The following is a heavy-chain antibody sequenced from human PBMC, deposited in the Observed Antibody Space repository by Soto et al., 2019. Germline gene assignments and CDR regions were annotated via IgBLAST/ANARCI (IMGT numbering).Heavy chain of an antibody. Sequence: GESLKISCKASGYRFTNYWIGWVRQMPGKGLEWMGVIYPGDSDTRYSPSFHGQVTISADKSISTAYLQWSSLKALDTAIYYCASTDVVSTIDDGRDAFDIWGQGTMVTVSS. CDR2: IYPGDSDT. CDR3: ASTDVVSTIDDGRDAFDI. CDR1: GYRFTNYW. J-gene: IGHJ3*02. V-gene: IGHV5-51*01. D-gene: IGHD5-12*01.